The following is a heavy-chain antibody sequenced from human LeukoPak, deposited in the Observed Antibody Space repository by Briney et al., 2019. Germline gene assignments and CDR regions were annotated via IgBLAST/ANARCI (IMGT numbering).Heavy chain of an antibody. D-gene: IGHD6-6*01. CDR3: ARDQIVAWENYYYYYGMDV. J-gene: IGHJ6*02. Sequence: GRSLRLSCAASGFTFSSYGMHWVRQAPGKGLEWVAVIWYDGSNKYYADSVKGRFTISRDNSKNTLYLQMNSLRAEDTAVYYCARDQIVAWENYYYYYGMDVWGQGTTVTVFS. CDR2: IWYDGSNK. CDR1: GFTFSSYG. V-gene: IGHV3-33*01.